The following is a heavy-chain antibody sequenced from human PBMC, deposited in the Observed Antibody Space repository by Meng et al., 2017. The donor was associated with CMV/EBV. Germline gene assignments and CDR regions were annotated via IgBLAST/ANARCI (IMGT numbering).Heavy chain of an antibody. D-gene: IGHD6-6*01. CDR2: IRYDGSNK. V-gene: IGHV3-30*02. Sequence: GESLKISCAASGFTFSSYGMHWVRQAPGKGLEWVAFIRYDGSNKYYADSVKGQFTISRDNSKNTLYLQMNSLRAEDTAVYYCARGNEYSSSYYYYYYGMDVWGQGTTVTVSS. CDR3: ARGNEYSSSYYYYYYGMDV. CDR1: GFTFSSYG. J-gene: IGHJ6*02.